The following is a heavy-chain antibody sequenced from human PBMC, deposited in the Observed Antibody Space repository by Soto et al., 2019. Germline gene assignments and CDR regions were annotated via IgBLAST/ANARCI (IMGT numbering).Heavy chain of an antibody. V-gene: IGHV4-34*01. CDR1: AWTLRGYC. J-gene: IGHJ5*02. D-gene: IGHD6-13*01. CDR3: ARPRYSSSWLHPFDP. Sequence: SVTLSRTCAFDAWTLRGYCGSLIRTHHGKGLEWIGEINHSGSTNYNPSLKSRVTISVDTSKNQFSLKLSSVTAADTAVYYCARPRYSSSWLHPFDPWGQGTLVTVSS. CDR2: INHSGST.